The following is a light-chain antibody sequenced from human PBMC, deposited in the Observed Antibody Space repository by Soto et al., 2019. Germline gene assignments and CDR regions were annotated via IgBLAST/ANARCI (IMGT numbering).Light chain of an antibody. CDR2: EVS. Sequence: QSVLTQPASVSGSPGQSITISCTGTSSDVGGYNYVSWYQQHPVKAHKLMIYEVSNRPSGVSNSFSCSKSGHTASLTVSGLQADVEADYYCISYTSSSTRVFGGGTKLTVL. CDR3: ISYTSSSTRV. CDR1: SSDVGGYNY. J-gene: IGLJ2*01. V-gene: IGLV2-14*01.